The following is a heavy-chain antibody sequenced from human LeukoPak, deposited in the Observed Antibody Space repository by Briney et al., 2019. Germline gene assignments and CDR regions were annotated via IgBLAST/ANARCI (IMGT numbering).Heavy chain of an antibody. Sequence: GGSLRLSCAASGFTFSSYAMSWVCQAPGKGLEWVSAISGSGGSTYYADSVKGRFTISRDNSKNTLYLQVNSLRAEDTAVYYCAKTASYCTNGVCYTHFDYWGQGTLVTVSS. D-gene: IGHD2-8*01. CDR2: ISGSGGST. J-gene: IGHJ4*02. CDR1: GFTFSSYA. V-gene: IGHV3-23*01. CDR3: AKTASYCTNGVCYTHFDY.